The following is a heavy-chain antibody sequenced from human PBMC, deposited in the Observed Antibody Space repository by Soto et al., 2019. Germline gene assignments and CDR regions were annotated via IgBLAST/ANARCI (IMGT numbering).Heavy chain of an antibody. CDR2: INAGNGDT. J-gene: IGHJ4*02. Sequence: QVQLVQSGAEMKKPGASVKLSCKTSGINYNTYAIHWVRQAPGQGLEWMGWINAGNGDTRYSQNFQGRVTLTRDTSAITVYMDLDSLKSEDTGGYYFARAISGYVTWGQGTLVTFSS. CDR3: ARAISGYVT. CDR1: GINYNTYA. D-gene: IGHD5-12*01. V-gene: IGHV1-3*01.